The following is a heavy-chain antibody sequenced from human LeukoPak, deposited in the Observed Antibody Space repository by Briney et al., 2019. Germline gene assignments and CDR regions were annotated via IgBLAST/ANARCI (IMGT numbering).Heavy chain of an antibody. CDR2: VYVTGST. V-gene: IGHV4-4*07. D-gene: IGHD6-19*01. CDR3: ARDRQWLVDH. J-gene: IGHJ5*02. Sequence: SETLFLTCTVPGDSISTYYWSWIRQPAGKGLEWIGRVYVTGSTNLNPALQSRVTMSVDTSKNQFSLKLTSVTAADTAVYYCARDRQWLVDHWGQGTLVTVSS. CDR1: GDSISTYY.